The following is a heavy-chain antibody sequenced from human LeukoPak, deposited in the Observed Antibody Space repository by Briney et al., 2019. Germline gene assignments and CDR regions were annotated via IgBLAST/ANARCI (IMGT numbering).Heavy chain of an antibody. Sequence: SVKVSCKASGGTFSSYAISWVRQAPGQGLEWMGGIIPIFGTANYAQKFQGRVTITADESTSTAYMELSSLRSEDTAVYYCARDPDCSGGSCYSELDYWGQGTLVTVSS. CDR2: IIPIFGTA. D-gene: IGHD2-15*01. J-gene: IGHJ4*02. CDR3: ARDPDCSGGSCYSELDY. CDR1: GGTFSSYA. V-gene: IGHV1-69*13.